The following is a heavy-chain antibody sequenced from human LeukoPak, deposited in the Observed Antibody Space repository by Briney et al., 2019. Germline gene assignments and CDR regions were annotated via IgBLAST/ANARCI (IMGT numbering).Heavy chain of an antibody. CDR3: ANVYDFWSGYYAFDI. Sequence: GASVKVSCKASGYTFPTSGISWVRQAPGQGLEWMGWISVYNHNTNYAQKFQGRVTVTTDTSTRTAYMELRSLRSDDTAVYYCANVYDFWSGYYAFDIWGQGTMVTVSS. J-gene: IGHJ3*02. V-gene: IGHV1-18*01. CDR2: ISVYNHNT. CDR1: GYTFPTSG. D-gene: IGHD3-3*01.